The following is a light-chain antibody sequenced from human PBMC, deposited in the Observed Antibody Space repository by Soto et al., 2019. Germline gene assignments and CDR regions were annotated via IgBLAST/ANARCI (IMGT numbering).Light chain of an antibody. CDR3: MQGTYCPPT. CDR2: KVS. V-gene: IGKV2-30*01. CDR1: QSLVYGDGNTY. Sequence: DVVMTQSPLSLPATLGQPASISCRCSQSLVYGDGNTYLHWFQQRPGQSPRRLIYKVSNRDPGVPEKFSGSGSGTDFTLQSSRVEAEDVGVNYCMQGTYCPPTCGEGTKVESK. J-gene: IGKJ4*02.